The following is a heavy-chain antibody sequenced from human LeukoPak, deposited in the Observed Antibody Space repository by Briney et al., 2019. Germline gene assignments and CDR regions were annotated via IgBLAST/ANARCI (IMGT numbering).Heavy chain of an antibody. V-gene: IGHV1-18*01. D-gene: IGHD3-10*01. J-gene: IGHJ6*03. CDR3: ARVIGSPPYYYYYYMDV. CDR1: GYTFTSYG. CDR2: ISAYNGNT. Sequence: ASVKVSCKASGYTFTSYGISWVRQAPGQGLEWMGWISAYNGNTNYAQKLQGRVTMTTDTSTSTAYTELRSLRSDDTAVYYCARVIGSPPYYYYYYMDVWGKGTTVTVSS.